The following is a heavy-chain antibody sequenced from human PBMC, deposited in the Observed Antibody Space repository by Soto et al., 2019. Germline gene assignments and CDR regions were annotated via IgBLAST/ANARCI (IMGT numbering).Heavy chain of an antibody. Sequence: EVQLVESGGRLVKPGGSLRLSCAASGFIFGSYIMHWVRQAPGKGVEWVSSITSSSSYIYYADSVKGRFTISRDNAKNSLYLQMNCLRAEDTAVYHCERGRFSFGSAFDYWGQGTLVPVSS. J-gene: IGHJ4*02. CDR3: ERGRFSFGSAFDY. D-gene: IGHD3-3*01. CDR1: GFIFGSYI. V-gene: IGHV3-21*01. CDR2: ITSSSSYI.